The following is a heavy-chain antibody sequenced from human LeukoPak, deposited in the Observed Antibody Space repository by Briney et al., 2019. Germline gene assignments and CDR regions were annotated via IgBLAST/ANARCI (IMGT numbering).Heavy chain of an antibody. CDR1: GFTFSTYG. CDR3: AKDGRYSYGYYFDY. CDR2: ISHDGNNK. J-gene: IGHJ4*02. D-gene: IGHD5-18*01. V-gene: IGHV3-30*18. Sequence: GGSLRLSCAASGFTFSTYGMHWVRQAPGKGLEWAAAISHDGNNKYYADSVKGRFTISRDNSKNTLYLQMNSLRAEDTAVYYCAKDGRYSYGYYFDYWGQGTLVTVSS.